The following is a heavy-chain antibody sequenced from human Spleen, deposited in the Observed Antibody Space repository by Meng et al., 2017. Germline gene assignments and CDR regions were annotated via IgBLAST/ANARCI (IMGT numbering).Heavy chain of an antibody. D-gene: IGHD3-16*01. CDR1: GDSVSSNSVA. V-gene: IGHV6-1*01. CDR2: TNYRSKWYK. Sequence: QVQLQQSGPGLEKPSQTLSLTCAISGDSVSSNSVAWNWIRQSPSRGLEWLGRTNYRSKWYKHYAVSVKSRITINPDTSRNQLCLQLNSMTPEDTAVYYCARQEGAFDSWGQGTLVTVSS. J-gene: IGHJ4*02. CDR3: ARQEGAFDS.